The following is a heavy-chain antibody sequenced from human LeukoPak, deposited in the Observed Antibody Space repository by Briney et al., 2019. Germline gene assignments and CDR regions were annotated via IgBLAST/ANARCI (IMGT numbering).Heavy chain of an antibody. Sequence: GASVKVSCKASGYTFTNYYMHWVRQTPGQGLEWMAIMNPGGGSTTYAQKLQGRVTMTRDTSTSTVYMELSSLRSEDTAVYYCARALNWFDPWGQGTLVTVSS. V-gene: IGHV1-46*01. J-gene: IGHJ5*02. CDR3: ARALNWFDP. CDR2: MNPGGGST. CDR1: GYTFTNYY.